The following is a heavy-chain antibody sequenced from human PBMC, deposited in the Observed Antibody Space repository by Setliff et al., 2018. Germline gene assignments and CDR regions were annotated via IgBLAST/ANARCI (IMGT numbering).Heavy chain of an antibody. V-gene: IGHV1-69*13. CDR1: GGTFSSYA. D-gene: IGHD3-3*01. Sequence: SVKVSCKTSGGTFSSYAISWVRQAPGQGLEWMGGIIPIFGTANYAQKFQGRVTITADESTSTAYMELSSLRSEDTAVYYCARGYRGYYNFWSGSQGANWFDPWGQGTLVTISS. CDR2: IIPIFGTA. CDR3: ARGYRGYYNFWSGSQGANWFDP. J-gene: IGHJ5*02.